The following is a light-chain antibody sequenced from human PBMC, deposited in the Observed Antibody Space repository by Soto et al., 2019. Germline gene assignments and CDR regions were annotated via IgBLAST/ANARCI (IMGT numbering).Light chain of an antibody. V-gene: IGKV3-20*01. CDR2: GAS. CDR3: QQYGNSPWT. CDR1: QRVSSGY. Sequence: EIVLTQSPGTLSLSPGERATLSCRASQRVSSGYLAWYQQRPGQAPRLLIYGASSRATGIPDRFSGSGSGTDFILTITRLEPEDVAVYYCQQYGNSPWTFGQGTKVEIK. J-gene: IGKJ1*01.